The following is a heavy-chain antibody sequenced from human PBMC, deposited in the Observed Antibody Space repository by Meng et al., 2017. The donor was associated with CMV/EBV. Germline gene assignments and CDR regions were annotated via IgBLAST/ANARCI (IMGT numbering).Heavy chain of an antibody. CDR2: INHSGST. Sequence: QAQLQESGPGLVKPSQTLSLTCAVYGGSFSGYYWSWIRQPPGKGLEWIGEINHSGSTNYNPSLKSRVTISVDTSKNQFSLKLSSVTAADTAVYYCARGGNWFDPWGQGTLVTVSS. CDR1: GGSFSGYY. V-gene: IGHV4-34*09. CDR3: ARGGNWFDP. J-gene: IGHJ5*02.